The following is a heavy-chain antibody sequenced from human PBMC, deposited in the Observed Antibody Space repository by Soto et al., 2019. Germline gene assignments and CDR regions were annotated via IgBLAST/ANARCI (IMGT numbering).Heavy chain of an antibody. J-gene: IGHJ4*02. Sequence: QVQLVESGGGVVQPGRSLRLSCAASGFTFSSYGMHWVRQAPGKGPEWVAVISYDGSNKYYADSVKGRFTISRDNSKNTLYLQMNSLGAEDTAVYFCARNPLDYWGQGNLVTVSS. CDR3: ARNPLDY. CDR1: GFTFSSYG. CDR2: ISYDGSNK. V-gene: IGHV3-30*03.